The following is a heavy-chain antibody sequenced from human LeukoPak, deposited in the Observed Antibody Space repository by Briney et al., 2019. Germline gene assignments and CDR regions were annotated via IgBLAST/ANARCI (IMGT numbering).Heavy chain of an antibody. D-gene: IGHD4-17*01. CDR3: ARDYGVNHYYYGMDV. J-gene: IGHJ6*02. CDR2: ISGGST. CDR1: GFTVSSNE. Sequence: GGSLRLSCAASGFTVSSNEMSWVRQAPGKGLEWVSSISGGSTYYADSRKGRVTFSRDNSKNTLHLQMNSLRAEDTAVYYCARDYGVNHYYYGMDVWGQGTTVTVSS. V-gene: IGHV3-38-3*01.